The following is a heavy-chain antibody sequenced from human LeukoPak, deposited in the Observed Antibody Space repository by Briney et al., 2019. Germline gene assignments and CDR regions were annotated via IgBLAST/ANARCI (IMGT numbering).Heavy chain of an antibody. Sequence: GGSLRLSCAASGINFRSSGMHWVRQAPGKGLEWVTFIQNDGSDKSYAAAVKGRFTISRDNSKNTVYLHMNSLRADDTALYYCAREGGRAAAGRFDYWGQGTLVTVSS. D-gene: IGHD6-13*01. CDR3: AREGGRAAAGRFDY. CDR1: GINFRSSG. J-gene: IGHJ4*02. V-gene: IGHV3-30*02. CDR2: IQNDGSDK.